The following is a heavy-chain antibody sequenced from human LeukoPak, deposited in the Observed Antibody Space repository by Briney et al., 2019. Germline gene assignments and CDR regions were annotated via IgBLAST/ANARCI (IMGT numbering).Heavy chain of an antibody. CDR1: GFTFSSYA. J-gene: IGHJ6*02. Sequence: PGGSLRLSCTASGFTFSSYAMHWVRQAPGKGLEWVAVISYDGSNKYYADSVKGRFTISRDNSKNTLYLQMNSLRAEDTAVYYCVRGGYSYGHTYYYYYYGMDVWGQGTTVTVSS. D-gene: IGHD5-18*01. CDR2: ISYDGSNK. V-gene: IGHV3-30-3*01. CDR3: VRGGYSYGHTYYYYYYGMDV.